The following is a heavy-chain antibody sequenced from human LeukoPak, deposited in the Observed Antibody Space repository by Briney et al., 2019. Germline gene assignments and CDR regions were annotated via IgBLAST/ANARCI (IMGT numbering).Heavy chain of an antibody. D-gene: IGHD3-10*01. CDR3: ARGAVLWFGELLNFSNNLFDY. CDR1: GGSFSGYY. J-gene: IGHJ4*02. Sequence: SETLSLTCAVYGGSFSGYYWSWICQPRGKGLEWIGEINHSGSTNYNPSLKSRVTISVDTSKNQFSLKLSSVTAADTAVYYCARGAVLWFGELLNFSNNLFDYWGQGTLVTVSS. CDR2: INHSGST. V-gene: IGHV4-34*01.